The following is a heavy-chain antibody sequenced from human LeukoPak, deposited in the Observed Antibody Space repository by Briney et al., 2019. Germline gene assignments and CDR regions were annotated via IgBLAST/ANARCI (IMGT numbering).Heavy chain of an antibody. CDR1: GFTFSAYA. D-gene: IGHD4-17*01. Sequence: PGGSLRLSCTASGFTFSAYAMMWVRQAPGKGPEWVSAIRGGGTSEFYADSVKGRFTISRDNSKDTLFLQMNSLRAEDTAVYYCARDPNGDYIGAFDMWGPGTMVTVSS. J-gene: IGHJ3*02. CDR3: ARDPNGDYIGAFDM. CDR2: IRGGGTSE. V-gene: IGHV3-23*01.